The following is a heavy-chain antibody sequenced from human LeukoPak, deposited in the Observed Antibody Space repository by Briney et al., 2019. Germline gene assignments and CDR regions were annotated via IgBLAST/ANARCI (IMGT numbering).Heavy chain of an antibody. D-gene: IGHD2-2*02. CDR2: INPNSGGT. Sequence: GASVKVSCKASGYTFTGYYMHWVRQAPGQGLEWMGWINPNSGGTNYAQKFQGRVTMTRDTSISTAYMELSRLRSDDTAVYYCARWGPVIVVPAAIPDGFCDYWGQGTLVTVSS. CDR1: GYTFTGYY. CDR3: ARWGPVIVVPAAIPDGFCDY. J-gene: IGHJ4*02. V-gene: IGHV1-2*02.